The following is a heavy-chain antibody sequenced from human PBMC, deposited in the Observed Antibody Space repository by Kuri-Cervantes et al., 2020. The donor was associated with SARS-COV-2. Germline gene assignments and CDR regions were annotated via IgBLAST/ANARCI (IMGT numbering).Heavy chain of an antibody. D-gene: IGHD3-22*01. CDR1: GFTFSSYS. V-gene: IGHV3-48*01. J-gene: IGHJ6*03. Sequence: GGSLRLSCAASGFTFSSYSMNWVRQAPGEGLEWVSYISSSSSTIYYADSVKGRFTISRDNAKNSLYLQMNSLRAEDTAVYYCSRTYDSSGSLYYYYYMDVWGKGTTVTVSS. CDR2: ISSSSSTI. CDR3: SRTYDSSGSLYYYYYMDV.